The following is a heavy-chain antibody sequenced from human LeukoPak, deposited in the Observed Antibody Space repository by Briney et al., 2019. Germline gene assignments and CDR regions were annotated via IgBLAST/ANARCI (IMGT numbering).Heavy chain of an antibody. V-gene: IGHV5-51*01. CDR1: GDSFTSYW. CDR2: IYPGGSDT. Sequence: GESLKISCKASGDSFTSYWVGWVRQLPGKGLEWMGIIYPGGSDTRYSPSFQGQVTISADKSISTAYLQWSSLKASDTAMYYCATPVGSGWSGAEYFQHWGQGTLVTVSS. D-gene: IGHD6-19*01. CDR3: ATPVGSGWSGAEYFQH. J-gene: IGHJ1*01.